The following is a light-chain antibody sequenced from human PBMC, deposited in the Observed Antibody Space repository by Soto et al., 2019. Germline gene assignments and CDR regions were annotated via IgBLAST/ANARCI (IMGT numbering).Light chain of an antibody. V-gene: IGLV1-44*01. CDR1: SSNVGSNT. CDR3: ASWEDSLNGWV. J-gene: IGLJ3*02. Sequence: QSVLTQPPSASATPGQRVTISCSGSSSNVGSNTVSWYQQLPGTAPKVLIYSDDQRPSGVPDRFSGSRSGSSASLAISGLQSGDEADYYCASWEDSLNGWVIGGGTKVTVL. CDR2: SDD.